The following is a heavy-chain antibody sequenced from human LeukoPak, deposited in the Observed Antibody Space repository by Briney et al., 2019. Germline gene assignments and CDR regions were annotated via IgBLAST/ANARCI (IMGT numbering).Heavy chain of an antibody. CDR3: AKEKGQWESPDY. J-gene: IGHJ4*02. CDR2: IPYDGSNT. D-gene: IGHD1-26*01. CDR1: GFTFSSYE. Sequence: GGSLRLSCAASGFTFSSYEMNWVRQAPGKGLEWVAFIPYDGSNTYYADSVKGRFTISRDNSKNTLFLQMDSLTAEDTALYYCAKEKGQWESPDYWGQGTLVTVSS. V-gene: IGHV3-30*02.